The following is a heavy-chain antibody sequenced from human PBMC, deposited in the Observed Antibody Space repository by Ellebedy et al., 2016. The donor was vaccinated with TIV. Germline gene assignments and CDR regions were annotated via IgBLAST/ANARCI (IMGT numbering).Heavy chain of an antibody. Sequence: GESLKISCKASGYTFIGYHIHWVRQAPGQGLEWMGWINPSSGATKYAQKFQDWVTLTSDRSIDTAYMEIRRLKSSDTAVYFCGKCSGEDCYTGIEPWGQGTLVTVSS. J-gene: IGHJ5*02. CDR1: GYTFIGYH. CDR2: INPSSGAT. CDR3: GKCSGEDCYTGIEP. D-gene: IGHD2-21*01. V-gene: IGHV1-2*04.